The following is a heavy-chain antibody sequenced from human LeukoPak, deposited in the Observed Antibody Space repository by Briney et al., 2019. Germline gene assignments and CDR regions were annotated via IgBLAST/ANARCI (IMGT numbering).Heavy chain of an antibody. Sequence: PSETLSLTCTVSGGSISSYYWSWIRQPPGKGLEWIGYIYYSGSTNYNPSLKSRVTISVDTSKNQFSLKLSSVTAADTAAYYCARFLAADWFDPWGQGTLVTVSS. CDR3: ARFLAADWFDP. CDR2: IYYSGST. V-gene: IGHV4-59*01. D-gene: IGHD3-3*01. J-gene: IGHJ5*02. CDR1: GGSISSYY.